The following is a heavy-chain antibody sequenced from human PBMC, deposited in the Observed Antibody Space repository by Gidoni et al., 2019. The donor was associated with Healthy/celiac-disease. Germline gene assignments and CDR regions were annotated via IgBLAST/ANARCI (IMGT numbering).Heavy chain of an antibody. V-gene: IGHV3-11*06. CDR2: ISSSSSYT. CDR3: ARAEPTVVTRGPLGGY. D-gene: IGHD4-17*01. CDR1: GFTFRDYY. J-gene: IGHJ4*02. Sequence: QVQLVESGGGLVKPGGSLRLPCAASGFTFRDYYMSWIRQAPGKGLEWVSYISSSSSYTTYADSVKGRFTISRDNAKNSLYLQMNSLRAEDTAVYYCARAEPTVVTRGPLGGYWGQGTLVTVSS.